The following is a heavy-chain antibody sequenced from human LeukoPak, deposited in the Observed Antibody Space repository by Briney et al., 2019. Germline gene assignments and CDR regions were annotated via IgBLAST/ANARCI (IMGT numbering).Heavy chain of an antibody. CDR2: ISYDGSNK. CDR1: GFTFSSYA. Sequence: PGGSLRLSCAASGFTFSSYAMHWVRQAPGKGLEWVAVISYDGSNKYYADSVKGRFTISRDNSKNTLYLQMNSLRAEDTAVYYCARGYDVVVTASAGPYYFDYWGQGTLVTVSS. CDR3: ARGYDVVVTASAGPYYFDY. V-gene: IGHV3-30-3*01. D-gene: IGHD2-21*02. J-gene: IGHJ4*02.